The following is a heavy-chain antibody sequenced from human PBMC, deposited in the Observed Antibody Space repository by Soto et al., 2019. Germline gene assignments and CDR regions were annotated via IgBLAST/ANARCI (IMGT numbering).Heavy chain of an antibody. V-gene: IGHV3-48*02. CDR2: ISSSSSTI. CDR3: AREAPRDLNWFDP. CDR1: GFTFSSYS. J-gene: IGHJ5*02. Sequence: EAQLVESGGGLVQPGGSLRLYCAASGFTFSSYSMNWVRQAPGKGLEWVSYISSSSSTIYYADSVKGRFTISRDNAKNSLYLQMNSLRDEDTAVYYCAREAPRDLNWFDPWGQGTLVTVSS.